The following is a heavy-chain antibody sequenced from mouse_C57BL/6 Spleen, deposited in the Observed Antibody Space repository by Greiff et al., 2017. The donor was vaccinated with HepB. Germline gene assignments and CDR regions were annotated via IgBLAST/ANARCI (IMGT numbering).Heavy chain of an antibody. CDR3: ARDSDYGSSSDY. CDR1: GFTFSSYA. V-gene: IGHV5-4*01. Sequence: EVQLVESGGGLVKPGGSLKLSCAASGFTFSSYAMSWVRQTPEKRLEWVATISDGGSYTYYPDNVKGRFTISRDNAKNNLYLQMSHLKSEDTAMYYCARDSDYGSSSDYWGQSTTLTVSS. J-gene: IGHJ2*01. CDR2: ISDGGSYT. D-gene: IGHD1-1*01.